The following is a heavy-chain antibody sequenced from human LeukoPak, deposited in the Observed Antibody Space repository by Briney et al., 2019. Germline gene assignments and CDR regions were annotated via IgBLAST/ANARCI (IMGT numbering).Heavy chain of an antibody. V-gene: IGHV4-59*01. CDR1: GGSISSYY. D-gene: IGHD2-2*01. Sequence: PSETLSLTCTVSGGSISSYYWSWIRQPPGKGLEWIGYIYYSGSTNYNPSLKSRVAISVDTSKNQFSLKLSSVTAADTAVYYCARDSDCSSTSCHYAFDIWGQGTMVTVSS. CDR2: IYYSGST. CDR3: ARDSDCSSTSCHYAFDI. J-gene: IGHJ3*02.